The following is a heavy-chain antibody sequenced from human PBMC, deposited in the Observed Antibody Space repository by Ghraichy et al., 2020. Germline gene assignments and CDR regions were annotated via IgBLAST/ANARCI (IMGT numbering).Heavy chain of an antibody. CDR1: GFTFSSYG. CDR2: IWYDGSNK. Sequence: GGSLRLSCAASGFTFSSYGMHWVRQAPGKGLEWVAVIWYDGSNKYYADSVKGRFTISRDNSKNTLYLQMNSLRAEDTAGYYCARDLRFLEWLLFSWGQGTLVTVSS. V-gene: IGHV3-33*08. CDR3: ARDLRFLEWLLFS. J-gene: IGHJ5*02. D-gene: IGHD3-3*01.